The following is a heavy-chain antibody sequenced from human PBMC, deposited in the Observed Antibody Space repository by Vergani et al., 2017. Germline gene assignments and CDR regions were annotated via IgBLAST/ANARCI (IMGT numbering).Heavy chain of an antibody. J-gene: IGHJ3*02. CDR2: ISAYNGNT. CDR1: GYTFTSYG. CDR3: AREMWAGYSSGWYFVSADAFDI. D-gene: IGHD6-19*01. V-gene: IGHV1-18*01. Sequence: QVQLVQSGAEVKKPGASVKVSCKASGYTFTSYGISWVRQAPGQGLEWMGWISAYNGNTNYAQKLQGRVTMTTDTSTSTAYMELRSLRSDDTAVYYCAREMWAGYSSGWYFVSADAFDIWGQGTMVTVSS.